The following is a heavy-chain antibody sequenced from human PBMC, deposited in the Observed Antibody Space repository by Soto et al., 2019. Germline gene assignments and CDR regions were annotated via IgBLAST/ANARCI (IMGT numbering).Heavy chain of an antibody. Sequence: LRLSCAASGFTFSSYAMSWVRQAPGKGLEWVSAISGSGGSTYYADSVKGRFTISRDNSKNTLYLQMNSLRAEDTAVYYCAKDGPPMVRELGCMDVWGQGTTVTVSS. CDR3: AKDGPPMVRELGCMDV. J-gene: IGHJ6*02. D-gene: IGHD3-10*01. CDR1: GFTFSSYA. CDR2: ISGSGGST. V-gene: IGHV3-23*01.